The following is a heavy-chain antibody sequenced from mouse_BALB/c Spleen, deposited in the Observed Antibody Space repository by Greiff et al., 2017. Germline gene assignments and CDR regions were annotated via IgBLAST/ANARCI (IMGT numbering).Heavy chain of an antibody. V-gene: IGHV5-17*02. J-gene: IGHJ1*01. CDR2: ISSGSSTI. CDR3: ARSLLRRRYFDV. Sequence: EVQLVESGGGLVQPGGSRKLSCAASGFTFSSFGMHWVRQAPEKGLEWVAYISSGSSTIYYADTVKGRFTISRDNPKNTLFLQMTSLRSEDTAMYYCARSLLRRRYFDVWGAGTTVTVSS. CDR1: GFTFSSFG. D-gene: IGHD1-2*01.